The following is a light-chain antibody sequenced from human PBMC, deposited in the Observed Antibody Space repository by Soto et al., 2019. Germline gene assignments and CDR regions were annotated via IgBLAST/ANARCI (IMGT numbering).Light chain of an antibody. CDR2: GSD. V-gene: IGLV1-44*01. J-gene: IGLJ3*02. Sequence: QSVLTQPPSASGTPGQRVTISCSGSSSNIGRNSVSWYQHLPGTAPKLLISGSDQRPSGVPDRFSGSKSGASASLAISGFQSEDEADYYCAAWDDSLDGFVVFGGGTKVTVL. CDR1: SSNIGRNS. CDR3: AAWDDSLDGFVV.